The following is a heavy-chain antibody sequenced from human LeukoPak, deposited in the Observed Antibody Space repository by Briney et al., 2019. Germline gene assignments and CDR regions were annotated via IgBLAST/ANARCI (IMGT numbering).Heavy chain of an antibody. CDR3: ARDRDYSSSWYSRPNWFDP. D-gene: IGHD6-13*01. J-gene: IGHJ5*02. V-gene: IGHV1-2*02. CDR2: INPNSGGT. Sequence: ASVKVSCKASGYTFIGYYMHWVRQAPGQGLEWMGWINPNSGGTNYAQKFQGRVAMTRDTSISTAYMELSRLKSDDTAVYYCARDRDYSSSWYSRPNWFDPWGQGTLVTVSS. CDR1: GYTFIGYY.